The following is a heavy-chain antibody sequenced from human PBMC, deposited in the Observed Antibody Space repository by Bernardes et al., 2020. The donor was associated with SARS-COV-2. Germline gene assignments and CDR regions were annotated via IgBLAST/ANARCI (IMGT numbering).Heavy chain of an antibody. Sequence: SETLSLTCAIYGGSLSGYYLNWIRQPPGKGLEWIGEINYSGSTNYNPSLKSRVTISIDTYKNQFSLTLSSVTAAETAVYYCARAVWGIWHYDLWGRGTLVTVSS. CDR2: INYSGST. D-gene: IGHD3-16*01. CDR3: ARAVWGIWHYDL. CDR1: GGSLSGYY. J-gene: IGHJ2*01. V-gene: IGHV4-34*01.